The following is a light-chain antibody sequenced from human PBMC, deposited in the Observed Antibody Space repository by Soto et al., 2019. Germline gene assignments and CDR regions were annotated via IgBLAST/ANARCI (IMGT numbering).Light chain of an antibody. CDR2: EVS. V-gene: IGLV2-14*01. CDR1: SSDVGGYNY. Sequence: QSALTQPASVSGSPGQSITISCTGTSSDVGGYNYVSWYQQYPGKAPRVMIYEVSNQPSGVSNRFSGSKSGNTASLTISGLQAEDEADYYCSSYTSSSTLNFVFGTGTKVTVL. CDR3: SSYTSSSTLNFV. J-gene: IGLJ1*01.